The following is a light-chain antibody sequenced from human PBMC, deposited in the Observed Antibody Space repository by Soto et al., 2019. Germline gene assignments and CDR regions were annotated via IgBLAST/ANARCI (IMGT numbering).Light chain of an antibody. V-gene: IGKV1-5*01. CDR1: QXXXXW. CDR2: DAS. CDR3: QQYNSYWT. Sequence: GDRVTITXXXXQXXXXWLAWYQQKPGKAPKLLIYDASSLESGVPSRFSGSGSGTEFTLTISSLQPDDFATYYCQQYNSYWTFGQGTKVEIK. J-gene: IGKJ1*01.